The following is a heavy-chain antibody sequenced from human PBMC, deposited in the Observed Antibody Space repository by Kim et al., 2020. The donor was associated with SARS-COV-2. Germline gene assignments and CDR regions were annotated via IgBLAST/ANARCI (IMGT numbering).Heavy chain of an antibody. J-gene: IGHJ6*02. CDR3: ARYDAVGVGYYYGMDV. Sequence: ASVKVSCKASGYTFTSYGISWVRQAPGQGLEWMGWISAYNGNTNYAQKLQGRVTMTTDTSTSTAYMELRSLRSDDTAVYYCARYDAVGVGYYYGMDVWGQGTTVTVSS. CDR1: GYTFTSYG. V-gene: IGHV1-18*04. CDR2: ISAYNGNT. D-gene: IGHD3-16*01.